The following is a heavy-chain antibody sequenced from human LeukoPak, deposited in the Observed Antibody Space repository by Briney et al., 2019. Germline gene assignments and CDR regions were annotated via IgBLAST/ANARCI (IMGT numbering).Heavy chain of an antibody. CDR3: ARDGGGSYGRWGGYYYYYGMDV. CDR1: GFTFDDYA. Sequence: GGSLRLSCAASGFTFDDYAMHWVRQAPGKGLEWVSGISWNSGSIGYADSVKGRFTISRDNAKNSLYLQMNSLRAEDTAVYYCARDGGGSYGRWGGYYYYYGMDVWGQGTTVTASS. V-gene: IGHV3-9*01. J-gene: IGHJ6*02. D-gene: IGHD1-26*01. CDR2: ISWNSGSI.